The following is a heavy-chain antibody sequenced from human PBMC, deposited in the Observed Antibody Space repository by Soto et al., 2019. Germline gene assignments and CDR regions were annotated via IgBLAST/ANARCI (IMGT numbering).Heavy chain of an antibody. CDR1: GDSINNNY. V-gene: IGHV4-59*12. CDR2: VHSTGST. Sequence: SETLSLTCTVSGDSINNNYWSWIRQTPGKGLEWIGYVHSTGSTNYNPSLQSRVIMSVDTSKDQFSLKMTSVTAADTAVYYCAKYRRGSGSYYLSYWGQGILVTVS. D-gene: IGHD6-19*01. CDR3: AKYRRGSGSYYLSY. J-gene: IGHJ4*02.